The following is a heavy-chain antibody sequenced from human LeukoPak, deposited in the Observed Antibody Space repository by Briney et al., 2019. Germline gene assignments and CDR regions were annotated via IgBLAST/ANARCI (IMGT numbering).Heavy chain of an antibody. CDR2: ISYDGSNK. CDR1: GFTFSSYA. V-gene: IGHV3-30-3*01. J-gene: IGHJ4*02. Sequence: GGSLRLSCAASGFTFSSYAMHWVRQAPGKGLEWVAVISYDGSNKYYADSVKGRFTISRDNSKNTLYLQMNSLRAEDTAVYYYARRITMVRGVLDYWGQGTLVTVSS. D-gene: IGHD3-10*01. CDR3: ARRITMVRGVLDY.